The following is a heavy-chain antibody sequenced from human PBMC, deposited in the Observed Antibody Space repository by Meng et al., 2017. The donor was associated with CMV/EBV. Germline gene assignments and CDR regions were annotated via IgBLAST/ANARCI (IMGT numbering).Heavy chain of an antibody. V-gene: IGHV1-46*01. D-gene: IGHD6-6*01. Sequence: QGQRVQSGAEVKTPGASVKVSCNASGYTFTSYYMHWVRQAPGQGLEWMGIINPSGGSTSYAQKFQGRVTMTRDTSTSTVYMELSSLRSEDTAVYYCAREEGIAARSDWFDPWGQGTLVTVSS. CDR3: AREEGIAARSDWFDP. J-gene: IGHJ5*02. CDR2: INPSGGST. CDR1: GYTFTSYY.